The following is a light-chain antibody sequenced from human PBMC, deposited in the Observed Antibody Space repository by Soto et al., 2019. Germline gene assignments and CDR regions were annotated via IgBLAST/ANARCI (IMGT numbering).Light chain of an antibody. CDR1: SSDVGGYNF. V-gene: IGLV2-14*01. J-gene: IGLJ2*01. Sequence: QSALTQPASVSGSPGQSITIPCTGTSSDVGGYNFVSWYQQYPGKAPKLMIYDVTNRPSGVSNRFSASKSGNTASLTISGLQAEDEANYYCSSYTSSSTLVVFVGGTQLTAL. CDR3: SSYTSSSTLVV. CDR2: DVT.